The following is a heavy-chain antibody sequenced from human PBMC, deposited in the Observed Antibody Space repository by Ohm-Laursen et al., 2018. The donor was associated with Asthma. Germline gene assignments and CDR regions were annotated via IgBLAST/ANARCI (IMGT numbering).Heavy chain of an antibody. CDR3: ARDSHAMVTTEGLYFGMDV. CDR2: ISWNSGTI. D-gene: IGHD4-17*01. V-gene: IGHV3-9*01. Sequence: SLRLSCSASGFIFDDYAMHWVRQVPGKGLEWVSGISWNSGTIVQADSVKGRFTISRDNAKNSLYLQMNSLRAEDTALYYCARDSHAMVTTEGLYFGMDVWGQGTTVTVSS. J-gene: IGHJ6*02. CDR1: GFIFDDYA.